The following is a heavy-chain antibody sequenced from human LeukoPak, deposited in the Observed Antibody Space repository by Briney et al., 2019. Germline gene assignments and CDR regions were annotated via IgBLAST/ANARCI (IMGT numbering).Heavy chain of an antibody. CDR1: GGTFSSYA. CDR3: ARAPMYYYDSSGYTFDY. CDR2: IIPIFGIA. J-gene: IGHJ4*02. V-gene: IGHV1-69*04. Sequence: SVTVSCKASGGTFSSYAISWVRQAPGQGLEWMGRIIPIFGIANYAQKFQGRVTITADKSTSTAYMELSSLRSEDTAVYYCARAPMYYYDSSGYTFDYWGQGTLVTVSS. D-gene: IGHD3-22*01.